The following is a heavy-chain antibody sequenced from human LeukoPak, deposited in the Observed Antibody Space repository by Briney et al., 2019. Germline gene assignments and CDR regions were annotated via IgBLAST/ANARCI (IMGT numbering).Heavy chain of an antibody. CDR1: GGSFSGYY. V-gene: IGHV4-34*01. Sequence: SETLSLTCAVYGGSFSGYYWSWIRQPPGKGLVWIGEINHSGSTNYNPSLKSRVTISVDTSKNQFSLKLSSVTAADTAVYYCARHSADYSSSWDWGQGTLVTVSS. J-gene: IGHJ4*02. CDR2: INHSGST. CDR3: ARHSADYSSSWD. D-gene: IGHD6-13*01.